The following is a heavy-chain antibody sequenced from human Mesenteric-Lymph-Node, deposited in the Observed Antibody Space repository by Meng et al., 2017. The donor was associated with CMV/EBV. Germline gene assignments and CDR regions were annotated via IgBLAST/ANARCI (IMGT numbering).Heavy chain of an antibody. D-gene: IGHD1-14*01. CDR3: ASAIRTGTYDY. Sequence: CTVSGGSISSGGYYWSWIRQHPGKGLEWIEYIYYSGSTYYTPSLTSRVTISVDTSKNQFSLKLSSVTAADTAVYYCASAIRTGTYDYWGQGTLVTVSS. J-gene: IGHJ4*02. V-gene: IGHV4-31*03. CDR2: IYYSGST. CDR1: GGSISSGGYY.